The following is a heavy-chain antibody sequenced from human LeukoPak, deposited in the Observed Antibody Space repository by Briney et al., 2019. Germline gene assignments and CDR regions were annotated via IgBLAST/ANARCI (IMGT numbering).Heavy chain of an antibody. D-gene: IGHD3-22*01. CDR3: ARDRNSYDSSGYYGD. J-gene: IGHJ4*02. Sequence: GGSLRLSCAASGFTFSSYWMNWVRQAPGKGLEWVANIKQDGSEKYYVDSVKGRFTISRDNAKNSLYLQMNSLRAEGTAVYYCARDRNSYDSSGYYGDWGQGTLVTVSS. CDR2: IKQDGSEK. CDR1: GFTFSSYW. V-gene: IGHV3-7*01.